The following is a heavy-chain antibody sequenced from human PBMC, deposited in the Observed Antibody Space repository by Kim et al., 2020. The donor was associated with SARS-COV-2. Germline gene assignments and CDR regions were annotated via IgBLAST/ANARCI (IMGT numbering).Heavy chain of an antibody. CDR2: ISYDGSNK. CDR3: ARDTGLRYFDRGVDY. V-gene: IGHV3-30-3*01. J-gene: IGHJ4*02. CDR1: GFSFSSYA. D-gene: IGHD3-9*01. Sequence: GGSLRLSCAASGFSFSSYAMHWVRQAPGKGLEWVAVISYDGSNKYYADSVKGRFTISRDNSKNTLYLQMNSLRAEDTAVYYCARDTGLRYFDRGVDYWGQGTLVTVSS.